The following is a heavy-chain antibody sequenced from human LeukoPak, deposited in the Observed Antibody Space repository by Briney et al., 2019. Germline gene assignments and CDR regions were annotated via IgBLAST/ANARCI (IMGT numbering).Heavy chain of an antibody. CDR2: IIPIFGTA. CDR1: GGTFSSYA. Sequence: GASVKVSCKASGGTFSSYAISWVRQAPGQGLEWMGGIIPIFGTANYAQKFQGRVTITADESTSTAYMELSSLRSEDTAVYYCARVSSGWYPYYYYYMDVWGKGTTVTVSS. CDR3: ARVSSGWYPYYYYYMDV. J-gene: IGHJ6*03. V-gene: IGHV1-69*01. D-gene: IGHD6-19*01.